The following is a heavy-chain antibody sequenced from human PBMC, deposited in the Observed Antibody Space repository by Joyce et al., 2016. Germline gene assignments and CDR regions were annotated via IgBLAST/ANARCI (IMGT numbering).Heavy chain of an antibody. V-gene: IGHV3-30-3*01. CDR3: AGGVFGAYGRFDS. D-gene: IGHD4-17*01. CDR2: MSYDGSIV. J-gene: IGHJ4*02. CDR1: TFRTYA. Sequence: TFRTYAMHWVRQAPGKGLEWVAIMSYDGSIVYYADSVRGRFTISRDNSNNTLYLQMNSLATNDMAVYYCAGGVFGAYGRFDSWGQGTLVTVSS.